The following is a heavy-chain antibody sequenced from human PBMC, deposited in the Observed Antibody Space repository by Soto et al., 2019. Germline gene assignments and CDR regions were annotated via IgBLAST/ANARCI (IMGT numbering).Heavy chain of an antibody. CDR3: ARDHELGLELDNLLGY. J-gene: IGHJ4*02. D-gene: IGHD1-7*01. CDR1: GYTFTSYG. V-gene: IGHV1-18*01. Sequence: QVQLVQSGAEVKKPGASVKVSCKASGYTFTSYGISWVRQAPGQGLEWMGWISAYNGNTNYAQKLQGRVTVTTDTSTNTAYMELRSLRSDDTAVYYCARDHELGLELDNLLGYWGQGTLVTVSS. CDR2: ISAYNGNT.